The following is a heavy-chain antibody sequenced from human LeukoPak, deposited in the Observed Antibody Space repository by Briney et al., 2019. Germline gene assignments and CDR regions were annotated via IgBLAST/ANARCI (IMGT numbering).Heavy chain of an antibody. CDR2: IKSKTDGGTT. J-gene: IGHJ3*02. D-gene: IGHD3-22*01. Sequence: KPGGSLRLSCAASGFTFSNAWMSWVRQAPGKGLEWVGRIKSKTDGGTTDYAAPVKGRFTISRDDSKNTLYLQMNSLKTEDTAVYYCTTPRITMRDPDAFDIWGQGTLVTVSS. V-gene: IGHV3-15*01. CDR3: TTPRITMRDPDAFDI. CDR1: GFTFSNAW.